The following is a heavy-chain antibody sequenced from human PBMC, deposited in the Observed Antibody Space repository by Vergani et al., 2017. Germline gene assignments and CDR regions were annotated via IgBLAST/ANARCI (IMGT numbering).Heavy chain of an antibody. J-gene: IGHJ6*02. CDR1: GGTFSSYA. V-gene: IGHV1-69*01. CDR3: ARPRANMVRGKPFGMDV. D-gene: IGHD3-10*01. Sequence: QVQLVQSGAEVKKPGSSVKVSCKASGGTFSSYAISWVRQAPGQGLEWMGGIIPIFGTANYAQKFQGRVTFTADESTSTAYMELSSLRSEDTAVYYCARPRANMVRGKPFGMDVWGQGTTVTVSS. CDR2: IIPIFGTA.